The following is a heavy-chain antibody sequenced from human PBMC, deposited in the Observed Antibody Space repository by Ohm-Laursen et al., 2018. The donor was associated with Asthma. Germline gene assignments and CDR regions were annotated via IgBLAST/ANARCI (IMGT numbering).Heavy chain of an antibody. CDR2: ISWNSGSI. Sequence: SLRLSCSASGFSFHEYAMHWVRQSPGKGLEWVSGISWNSGSIGYADSVNGRFTVSRDDSKNTLYLQMNSLRPDDTTVYYCARDVMEWYLPAFDFWGQGTLVTVSS. J-gene: IGHJ4*02. CDR1: GFSFHEYA. V-gene: IGHV3-9*01. CDR3: ARDVMEWYLPAFDF. D-gene: IGHD3-3*01.